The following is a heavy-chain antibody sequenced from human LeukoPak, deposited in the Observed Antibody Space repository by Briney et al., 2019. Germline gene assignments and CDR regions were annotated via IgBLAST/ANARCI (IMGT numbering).Heavy chain of an antibody. CDR1: GFTFSDNW. CDR3: VTGGSYFGY. J-gene: IGHJ4*02. V-gene: IGHV3-7*01. Sequence: GGSLRLSCAASGFTFSDNWMIWVRQAPGKGLEWVANIEVDGSEKNYLDSVKGRFTISSHNAKNSLYLQMNSLRVEDTAVYYCVTGGSYFGYWGQGTLVTVSS. CDR2: IEVDGSEK. D-gene: IGHD1-26*01.